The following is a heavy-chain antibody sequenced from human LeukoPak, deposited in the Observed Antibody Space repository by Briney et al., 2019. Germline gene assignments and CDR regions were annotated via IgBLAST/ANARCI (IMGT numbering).Heavy chain of an antibody. CDR3: ARDQGLYDKVMDV. V-gene: IGHV3-20*04. J-gene: IGHJ6*03. D-gene: IGHD3-22*01. CDR1: GFIFDDYD. Sequence: GGSLRLSCAASGFIFDDYDMSWVRHAPGKGLEWVSGINWNGGSTGYADSVKGRFTISRDNAKNSLYLQMNSLRADDTALYYCARDQGLYDKVMDVWGKGTTVTVSS. CDR2: INWNGGST.